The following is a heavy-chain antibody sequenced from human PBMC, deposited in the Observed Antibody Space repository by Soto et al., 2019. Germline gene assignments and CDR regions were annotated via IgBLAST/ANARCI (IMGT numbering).Heavy chain of an antibody. Sequence: QVQLVQSGAEVKKPGSSVKVSCKASGGTFSSYTISWVRQAPGQGLEWMGRIIPILGIANYAQKFQGRVTITADKSTSTAYMELSSLRTEDTAVYYCARENYDILTGYYFDYWGQGTLVTVSS. V-gene: IGHV1-69*08. J-gene: IGHJ4*02. CDR1: GGTFSSYT. D-gene: IGHD3-9*01. CDR3: ARENYDILTGYYFDY. CDR2: IIPILGIA.